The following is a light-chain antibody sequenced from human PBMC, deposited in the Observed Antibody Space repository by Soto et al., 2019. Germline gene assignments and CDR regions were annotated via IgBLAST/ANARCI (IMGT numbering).Light chain of an antibody. J-gene: IGLJ1*01. CDR2: EAT. Sequence: QSALTQPASMSGSPGQSITISCTGTSSDIGRYNFVSWYQHHPGKAPKLIIYEATKRPSGVSYRFSGSKSGNTASLTISGLQAEDEADYYCSSYSSSNTLYVFGGGTKVTVL. CDR1: SSDIGRYNF. V-gene: IGLV2-14*01. CDR3: SSYSSSNTLYV.